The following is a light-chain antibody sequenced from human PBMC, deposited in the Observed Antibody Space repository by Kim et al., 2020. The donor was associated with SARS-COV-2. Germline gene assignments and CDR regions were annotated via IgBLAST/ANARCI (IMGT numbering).Light chain of an antibody. Sequence: SASGGARVTITCQASRGSSDNLACCQQEPGAAPKLLIHGASNLQAGVPSRFGGTGAGTHFTLTISSLQPEDFATYYCRQDYNYPYTFGQGTKLEI. CDR1: RGSSDN. CDR2: GAS. J-gene: IGKJ2*01. CDR3: RQDYNYPYT. V-gene: IGKV1-6*01.